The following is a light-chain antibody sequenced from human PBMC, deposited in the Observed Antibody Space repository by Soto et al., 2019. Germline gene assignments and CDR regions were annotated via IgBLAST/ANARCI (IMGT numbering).Light chain of an antibody. CDR1: SSDVGGYNY. V-gene: IGLV2-14*03. CDR3: SSYTTSNTRQIV. Sequence: QSVLTQPASVSGSPGQSTTLSCTGTSSDVGGYNYVSWYQHHPGKAPKLIIYDVSNRPSGVSNRFSGSKSGNTASLTISGLQPEDEADYYCSSYTTSNTRQIVFGTGTKVTVL. CDR2: DVS. J-gene: IGLJ1*01.